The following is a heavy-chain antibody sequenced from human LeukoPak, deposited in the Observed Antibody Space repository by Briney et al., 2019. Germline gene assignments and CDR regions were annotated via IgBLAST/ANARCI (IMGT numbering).Heavy chain of an antibody. J-gene: IGHJ3*02. CDR1: GGSISSSSYY. CDR2: IYYSGST. D-gene: IGHD1-26*01. Sequence: SETLSLTCTGSGGSISSSSYYWGWIRQPPGKGLEWIGSIYYSGSTYYNPSLKSRVTISVDTSKNQFSLKLSSVTAADTAMYYCASAVWWGAFDIWGQGTMVTVSS. V-gene: IGHV4-39*01. CDR3: ASAVWWGAFDI.